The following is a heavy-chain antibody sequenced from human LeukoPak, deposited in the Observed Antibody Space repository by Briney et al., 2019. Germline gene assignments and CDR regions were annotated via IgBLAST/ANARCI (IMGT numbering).Heavy chain of an antibody. CDR2: IYTSGST. J-gene: IGHJ3*02. Sequence: NSSETLSLTCTVSGGSISSYYWSWIRQPAGKGLEWIGRIYTSGSTNYNPSLKSRVTMSVDTSKNQFSLKLSSVAAADTAVYYCARHDFWSGYYRTGNAFDIWGQGTMVTVSS. CDR1: GGSISSYY. CDR3: ARHDFWSGYYRTGNAFDI. V-gene: IGHV4-4*07. D-gene: IGHD3-3*01.